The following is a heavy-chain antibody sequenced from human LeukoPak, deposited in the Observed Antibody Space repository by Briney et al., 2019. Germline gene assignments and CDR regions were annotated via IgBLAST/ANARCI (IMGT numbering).Heavy chain of an antibody. CDR3: AREGDSSVYYDY. V-gene: IGHV4-39*07. D-gene: IGHD3-22*01. Sequence: SETLSLTCTVSGGSISSSSYYWGWIRQPPGKGLEWIGEIHHSGSTNYNPSLKSRVTISVDTSKDQFSLKLSSVTAADTAVYYCAREGDSSVYYDYWGQGTLVTVSS. CDR1: GGSISSSSYY. J-gene: IGHJ4*02. CDR2: IHHSGST.